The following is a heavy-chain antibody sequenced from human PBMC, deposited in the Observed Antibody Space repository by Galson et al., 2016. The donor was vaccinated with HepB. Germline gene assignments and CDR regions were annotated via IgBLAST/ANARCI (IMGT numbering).Heavy chain of an antibody. D-gene: IGHD3-10*01. V-gene: IGHV3-9*01. CDR1: GFTFDEYG. CDR2: ISWNSGST. J-gene: IGHJ6*02. Sequence: SLRLSCAASGFTFDEYGMRWVRQAPGKGLEWVSGISWNSGSTGYADSVKGRFTISRDDAKNSLYLQMNSLRSDDTALYYCAKGRGFYYYSMDVWGQGTTVTVSS. CDR3: AKGRGFYYYSMDV.